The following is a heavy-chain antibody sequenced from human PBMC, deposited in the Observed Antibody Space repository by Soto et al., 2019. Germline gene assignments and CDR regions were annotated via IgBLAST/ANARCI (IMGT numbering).Heavy chain of an antibody. J-gene: IGHJ5*02. Sequence: SETLSLTCTVSGGSVSSGSYYWSWIRHPPGKGLEWIGYIYYIGSTNYNPSLKSRVTISVDTSKNQFSLKLSSVTAADTAVYYCARQSAVIPTGITGFDPWGQGPLVTVSS. CDR1: GGSVSSGSYY. D-gene: IGHD3-22*01. CDR2: IYYIGST. V-gene: IGHV4-61*01. CDR3: ARQSAVIPTGITGFDP.